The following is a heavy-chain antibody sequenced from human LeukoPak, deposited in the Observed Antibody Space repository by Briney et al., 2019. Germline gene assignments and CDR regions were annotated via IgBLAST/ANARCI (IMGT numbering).Heavy chain of an antibody. Sequence: ASVKVSCKASGYTFTSYGISWVRQAPGQGLEWMGWISAYNGNTNYAQKLQGRVTMTTDTSTSTAYMELSSLRSEDTAVYYCATLSSGWYYAFDYWGQGTLVTVSS. J-gene: IGHJ4*02. CDR3: ATLSSGWYYAFDY. CDR2: ISAYNGNT. CDR1: GYTFTSYG. D-gene: IGHD6-19*01. V-gene: IGHV1-18*01.